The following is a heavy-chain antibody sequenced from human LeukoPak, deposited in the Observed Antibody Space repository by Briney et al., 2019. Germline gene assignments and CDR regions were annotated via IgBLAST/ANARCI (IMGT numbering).Heavy chain of an antibody. V-gene: IGHV3-33*06. CDR3: AKADEMNMDY. J-gene: IGHJ4*02. Sequence: PGGPLRLSCAATGFTFSSYGVQCARQAPGKGLEWVAVIWYDGSIKYYADSVKGRFTISKDNSKNTLYLQMNSLRAEDTAVYYCAKADEMNMDYWGQGTLVTVSS. CDR2: IWYDGSIK. D-gene: IGHD2/OR15-2a*01. CDR1: GFTFSSYG.